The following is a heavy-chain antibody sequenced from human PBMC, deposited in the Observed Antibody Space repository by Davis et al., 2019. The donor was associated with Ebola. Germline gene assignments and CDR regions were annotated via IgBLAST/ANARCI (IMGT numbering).Heavy chain of an antibody. D-gene: IGHD6-6*01. J-gene: IGHJ4*02. V-gene: IGHV3-30*18. CDR3: AKETNEYSSSSNDF. CDR1: GFTFSHFG. CDR2: VSFDGSVT. Sequence: PGGSLRLSCAASGFTFSHFGIHWVRQAPGKGLEWVAVVSFDGSVTHYGDSLRGRFAVSRDNFRNTVSLQMSSLRNEDTGVYYCAKETNEYSSSSNDFWGQGIRVTVSS.